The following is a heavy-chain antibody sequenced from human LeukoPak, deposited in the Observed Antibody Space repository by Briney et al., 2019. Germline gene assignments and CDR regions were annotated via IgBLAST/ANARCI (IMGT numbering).Heavy chain of an antibody. J-gene: IGHJ3*02. CDR2: ISSSSSYI. CDR3: AREPRRRIAVAGTSDAFDI. Sequence: PGGSLRLSCAASGFTFSSYSMNWVRQAPGKGLEWVSSISSSSSYIYYADSVKGRFTISRDNAKNSLYLQMNSLRAEDTAVYYCAREPRRRIAVAGTSDAFDIWGQGTMVTVSS. D-gene: IGHD6-19*01. CDR1: GFTFSSYS. V-gene: IGHV3-21*01.